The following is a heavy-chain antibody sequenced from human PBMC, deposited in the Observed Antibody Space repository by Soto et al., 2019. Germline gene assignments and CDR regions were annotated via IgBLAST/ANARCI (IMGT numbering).Heavy chain of an antibody. V-gene: IGHV6-1*01. CDR3: ARVHCSAGTCLDGLDV. J-gene: IGHJ6*02. CDR1: GDSVSSSGAA. CDR2: IYYRPKWFY. D-gene: IGHD2-15*01. Sequence: PSQTLSLTCAISGDSVSSSGAAWNWIRQSPSRGLEWLGRIYYRPKWFYDYAASVQSRVTINPDTSRNQFSLQLNYVVPEDTAVYYCARVHCSAGTCLDGLDVWGQGTTVTVSS.